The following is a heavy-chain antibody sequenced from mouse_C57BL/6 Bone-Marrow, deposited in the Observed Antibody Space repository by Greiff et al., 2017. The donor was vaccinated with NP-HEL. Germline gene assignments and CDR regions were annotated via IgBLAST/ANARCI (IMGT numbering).Heavy chain of an antibody. D-gene: IGHD1-1*01. CDR3: ARPLYYGSSYG. CDR1: GYTFTDYY. Sequence: EVKLMESGPVLVKPGASVKMSCKASGYTFTDYYMNWVKQSHGKSLEWIGVINPYNGGTSYNQKFKGKATLTVDKSSSTAYMELNSLTSEDSAVYYCARPLYYGSSYGWGTGTTVTVSS. V-gene: IGHV1-19*01. J-gene: IGHJ1*03. CDR2: INPYNGGT.